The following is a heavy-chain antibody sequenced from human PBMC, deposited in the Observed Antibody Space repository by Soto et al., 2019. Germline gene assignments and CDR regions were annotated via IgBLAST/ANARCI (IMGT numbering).Heavy chain of an antibody. CDR3: ARGTTGWSGYYPFDY. CDR1: GGTFSSYA. CDR2: IIPTFGTA. Sequence: SVKVSCKASGGTFSSYAISWVRQAPGQGLEWMGGIIPTFGTANYAQKFQGRVTITADESTSTAYMELSSLRSEDTAVYYCARGTTGWSGYYPFDYWGQGTLVTVSS. J-gene: IGHJ4*02. V-gene: IGHV1-69*13. D-gene: IGHD3-3*01.